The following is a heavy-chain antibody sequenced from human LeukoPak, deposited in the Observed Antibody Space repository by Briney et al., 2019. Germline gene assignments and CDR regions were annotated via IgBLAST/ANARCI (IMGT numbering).Heavy chain of an antibody. V-gene: IGHV1-18*01. J-gene: IGHJ5*02. Sequence: ASVKVSCKASGYTFTSYGISWVRQAPGQGLEWMGWISAYNGNTNYAQKLQGRVTMTTDTSTSTAYMELSRLRSDDTAVYYCARNLGRSYYDSSGYQDWFYPWGQGTLVTVSS. CDR3: ARNLGRSYYDSSGYQDWFYP. CDR1: GYTFTSYG. CDR2: ISAYNGNT. D-gene: IGHD3-22*01.